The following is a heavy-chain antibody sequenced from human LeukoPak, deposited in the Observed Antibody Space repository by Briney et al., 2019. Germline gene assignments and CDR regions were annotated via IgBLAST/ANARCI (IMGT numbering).Heavy chain of an antibody. CDR3: ARHLNYYLDY. J-gene: IGHJ4*02. Sequence: GGSLRLSCAASGFTFSSYAMSWVRQAPGKGLVWVSRINTDGSSTSYADSVKGRFTISRDNAKNTAYLQMNSLRAEDTAVYYCARHLNYYLDYWGQGTLVTVSS. CDR2: INTDGSST. CDR1: GFTFSSYA. D-gene: IGHD3-10*01. V-gene: IGHV3-74*01.